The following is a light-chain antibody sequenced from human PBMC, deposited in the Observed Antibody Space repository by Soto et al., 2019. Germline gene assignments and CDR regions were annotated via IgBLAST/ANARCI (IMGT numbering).Light chain of an antibody. Sequence: DIQVTQSPSSLSASVGDRVTITCRASQGISGHLAWYQQKPGKVPQLLIYEASTLQSGVPSRFSASGSGTDFTLTISSLQPEDVATYYCQKYNGTPRTFGQGTKVELK. CDR3: QKYNGTPRT. CDR2: EAS. J-gene: IGKJ1*01. CDR1: QGISGH. V-gene: IGKV1-27*01.